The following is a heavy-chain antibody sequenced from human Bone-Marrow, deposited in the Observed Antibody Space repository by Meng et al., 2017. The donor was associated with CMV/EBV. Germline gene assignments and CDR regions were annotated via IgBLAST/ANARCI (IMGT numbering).Heavy chain of an antibody. CDR1: GFTFSSYD. Sequence: GESLKISCAACGFTFSSYDMHWVRQATGKGLEWVSAIGTAGDTYYPGSVKGQFTISRENAKNSLYLQMNSLRAGDTAVYYCARDFPTGTYDFWSGYFYYYGMDVWGQGATVTVAS. V-gene: IGHV3-13*03. CDR3: ARDFPTGTYDFWSGYFYYYGMDV. D-gene: IGHD3-3*01. CDR2: IGTAGDT. J-gene: IGHJ6*02.